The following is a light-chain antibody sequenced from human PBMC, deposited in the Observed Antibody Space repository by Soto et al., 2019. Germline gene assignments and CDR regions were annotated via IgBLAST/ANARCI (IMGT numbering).Light chain of an antibody. CDR3: QSYDSSLSGFWV. V-gene: IGLV1-40*01. CDR1: SSNIGAGYD. CDR2: SNS. Sequence: QSVLTQPPSVSGAPGQRVTISCTGSSSNIGAGYDVHWYQQLPGTAPKLLIYSNSNRPSGVPDRFSGSKSGTSASLAITGLQAEDEADYYCQSYDSSLSGFWVFGGGTKLTV. J-gene: IGLJ3*02.